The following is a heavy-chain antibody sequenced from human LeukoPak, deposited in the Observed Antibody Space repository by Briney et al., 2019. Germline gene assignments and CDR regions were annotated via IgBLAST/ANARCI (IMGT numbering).Heavy chain of an antibody. V-gene: IGHV3-74*01. Sequence: GGSLRLSCAASGFTFSNYWMHWVRQAPGKGLVWVSRINSDGINTSYADSVKGRFTISRDNARNTLNLQMNSLRAEDTAVYYCARDLGQYYDTSDNWFDPWGQGTLVTVSS. CDR3: ARDLGQYYDTSDNWFDP. J-gene: IGHJ5*02. D-gene: IGHD3-22*01. CDR2: INSDGINT. CDR1: GFTFSNYW.